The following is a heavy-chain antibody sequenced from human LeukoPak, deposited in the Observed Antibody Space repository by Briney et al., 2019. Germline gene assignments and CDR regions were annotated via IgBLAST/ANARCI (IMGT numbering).Heavy chain of an antibody. CDR3: ARQGSSHYYDSSGYPDY. Sequence: GGSLRLSCAAPGFTFSSYWMHWVRQAPGKGLVWVSRINSDGSSTSYADSVKGRFTISRDNAKNTLYLQMNSLRVEDTAVYYCARQGSSHYYDSSGYPDYWGQGTLVTVSS. J-gene: IGHJ4*02. V-gene: IGHV3-74*01. CDR1: GFTFSSYW. CDR2: INSDGSST. D-gene: IGHD3-22*01.